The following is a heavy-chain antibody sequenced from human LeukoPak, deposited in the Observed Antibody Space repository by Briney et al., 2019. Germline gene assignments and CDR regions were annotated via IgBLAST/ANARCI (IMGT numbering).Heavy chain of an antibody. CDR3: ARMVVGTGRNFDY. V-gene: IGHV5-51*01. J-gene: IGHJ4*02. Sequence: GEPLKISCKGSGFSFTTYWIGWVRQMPGKGLDWMGILYPGDSDTRYSPSFQGQVTISADKSISTAYLQWSSLKASDTAMYYCARMVVGTGRNFDYWGQGTLVTVSS. CDR1: GFSFTTYW. D-gene: IGHD1-1*01. CDR2: LYPGDSDT.